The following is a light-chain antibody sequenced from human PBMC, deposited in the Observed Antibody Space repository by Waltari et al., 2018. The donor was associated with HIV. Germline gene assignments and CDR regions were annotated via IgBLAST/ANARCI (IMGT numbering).Light chain of an antibody. V-gene: IGLV1-47*01. J-gene: IGLJ3*02. CDR2: RNN. CDR3: AAWDDSLSAVV. Sequence: QSVLTQPPSASGTPGQGVTISCSGSSSHFGGKYAHWFQQPPGTAPKLLMYRNNQRPSGVPDRVSGSKSGTSASLAISGLRAEDEADYYCAAWDDSLSAVVFGGGTKLTVL. CDR1: SSHFGGKY.